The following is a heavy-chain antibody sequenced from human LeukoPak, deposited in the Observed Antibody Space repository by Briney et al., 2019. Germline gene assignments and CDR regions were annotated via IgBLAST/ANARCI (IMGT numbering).Heavy chain of an antibody. CDR3: ARGSIAAAGSFDY. V-gene: IGHV1-8*01. Sequence: ASVKVSCKASGYTFTSSDINWVRQATGQGLEWMGWMDPNSGNTGYAQKFQGRVTMTRNTSISTAYMELSSLRSEDTAVYYCARGSIAAAGSFDYWGQGTLVTVSS. D-gene: IGHD6-13*01. CDR1: GYTFTSSD. J-gene: IGHJ4*02. CDR2: MDPNSGNT.